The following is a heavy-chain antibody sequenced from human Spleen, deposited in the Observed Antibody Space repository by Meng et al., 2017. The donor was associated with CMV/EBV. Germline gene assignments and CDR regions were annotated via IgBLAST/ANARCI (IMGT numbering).Heavy chain of an antibody. V-gene: IGHV3-23*01. J-gene: IGHJ6*02. CDR3: ARDSWGQWLMNGMDV. D-gene: IGHD6-19*01. CDR1: GLTFSSYA. Sequence: GESLKISCTVSGLTFSSYAMSWVRQAPGKGLEWVSAISGTGGSTYYADSVKGRFTISRDNSRDTLFLQLNSLRAEDTAVYFCARDSWGQWLMNGMDVWGRGTTVTVSS. CDR2: ISGTGGST.